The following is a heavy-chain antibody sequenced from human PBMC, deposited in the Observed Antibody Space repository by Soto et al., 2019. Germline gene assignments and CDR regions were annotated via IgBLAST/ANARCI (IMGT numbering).Heavy chain of an antibody. Sequence: QVQLVESGGGVVQPGRSLRLSCAASGFTFSSYGMHWVRQAPGKGLEWVAVISYDGSNKYYADSVKGRFTISRDNSKKTLYLQMNSLRAEDTAVYYRAPGYPQIDYWGQGTLVTVSS. CDR3: APGYPQIDY. V-gene: IGHV3-30*03. J-gene: IGHJ4*02. D-gene: IGHD3-9*01. CDR2: ISYDGSNK. CDR1: GFTFSSYG.